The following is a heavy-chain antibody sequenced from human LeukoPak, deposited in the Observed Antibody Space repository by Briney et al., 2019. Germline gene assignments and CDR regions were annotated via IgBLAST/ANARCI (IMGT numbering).Heavy chain of an antibody. CDR3: ARDGIAAAGQYYCYGMDV. D-gene: IGHD6-13*01. Sequence: PGGSLTLSCAASAFSFSSYGMHWVRPPPRKGLEWVAVIWYDGDNKYYADSVKGRFTISRDNSKNTLYRQMNSLRAEDTAVYYCARDGIAAAGQYYCYGMDVWGQGTTVTVSS. V-gene: IGHV3-33*01. J-gene: IGHJ6*02. CDR1: AFSFSSYG. CDR2: IWYDGDNK.